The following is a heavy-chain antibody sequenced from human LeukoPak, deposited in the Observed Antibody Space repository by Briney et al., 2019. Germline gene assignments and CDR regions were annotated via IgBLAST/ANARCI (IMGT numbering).Heavy chain of an antibody. V-gene: IGHV4-59*01. J-gene: IGHJ4*02. Sequence: SETLSLTCTVSDGSITNYDWSWVRQPPGKGLEFIGHVHYSGTTNYNPSLRSRVTISIDTSKKHFFLKLKSVTAADTAVYYCATGYGDFRVERRYFNSWGQGTLVTVSS. D-gene: IGHD4-17*01. CDR3: ATGYGDFRVERRYFNS. CDR2: VHYSGTT. CDR1: DGSITNYD.